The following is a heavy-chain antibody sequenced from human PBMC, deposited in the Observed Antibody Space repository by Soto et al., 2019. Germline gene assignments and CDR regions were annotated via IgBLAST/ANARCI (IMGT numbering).Heavy chain of an antibody. CDR2: IYHSGST. V-gene: IGHV4-30-2*01. J-gene: IGHJ6*02. D-gene: IGHD5-18*01. CDR1: GGSISSGGYS. Sequence: QLQLQESGSGLVKPSQTLSLTCAVSGGSISSGGYSWSWIRQPPGKGLEWIGYIYHSGSTYYNPSLKSRVTISVDRSKNQFSLKLSSVTAADTAVYYCASGTAMVRCYYYYGMDVWGQGTTVTVSS. CDR3: ASGTAMVRCYYYYGMDV.